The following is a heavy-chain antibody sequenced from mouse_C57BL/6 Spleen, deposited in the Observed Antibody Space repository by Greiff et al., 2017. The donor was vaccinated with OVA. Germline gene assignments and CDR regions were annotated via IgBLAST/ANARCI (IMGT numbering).Heavy chain of an antibody. CDR2: IYPGDGDT. CDR3: AREGYIYAMDY. CDR1: GYAFSSSW. V-gene: IGHV1-82*01. J-gene: IGHJ4*01. Sequence: VQLQQSGPELVKPGASVKISCKASGYAFSSSWMNWVKQRPGKGLEWIGRIYPGDGDTNYNGKFKGKATLTADKSSSTAYMQLSSLTSEDSAVYFCAREGYIYAMDYWGQGTSVTVSS.